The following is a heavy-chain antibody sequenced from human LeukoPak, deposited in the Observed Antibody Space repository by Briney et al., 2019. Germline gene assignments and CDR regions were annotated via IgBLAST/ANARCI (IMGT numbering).Heavy chain of an antibody. D-gene: IGHD3-10*01. CDR1: GFTFSTYG. CDR2: ISYSGGST. Sequence: GGSLRLSCAASGFTFSTYGMSWVRQAPGKGLEWVSSISYSGGSTYYADSVKGRFTISIDNSKNTLFLQMNSLRVEDTALYYCAKSRGSGSNMARGVNFDYWGQGTLVTVSS. V-gene: IGHV3-23*01. CDR3: AKSRGSGSNMARGVNFDY. J-gene: IGHJ4*02.